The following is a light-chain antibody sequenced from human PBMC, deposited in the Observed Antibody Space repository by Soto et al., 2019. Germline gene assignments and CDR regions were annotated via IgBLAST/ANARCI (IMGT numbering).Light chain of an antibody. Sequence: QAVVTQPPSVSGAPGERVTLSCTGSSSNIGAGYDVHWYQQFPGTAPKLLIYDNNKRPSGVPDRFSASKSGTSASLAITGLQTEDEADYHCQSYDSTLSGVVFGGGTKLTVL. CDR1: SSNIGAGYD. CDR3: QSYDSTLSGVV. CDR2: DNN. V-gene: IGLV1-40*01. J-gene: IGLJ2*01.